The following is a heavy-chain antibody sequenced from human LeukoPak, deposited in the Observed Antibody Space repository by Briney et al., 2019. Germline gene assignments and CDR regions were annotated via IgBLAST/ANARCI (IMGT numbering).Heavy chain of an antibody. V-gene: IGHV3-30*03. CDR1: GFTFSSSG. CDR2: ISYDGSNK. CDR3: ARGRYYLDS. Sequence: GGSLRLSCAASGFTFSSSGMHWVRQAPGKGLEWVAVISYDGSNKYYADSVKGRFTFSRDNSKNTLYLQMNSLRAEDTAVYYCARGRYYLDSWGQGTLVTVSS. J-gene: IGHJ4*02.